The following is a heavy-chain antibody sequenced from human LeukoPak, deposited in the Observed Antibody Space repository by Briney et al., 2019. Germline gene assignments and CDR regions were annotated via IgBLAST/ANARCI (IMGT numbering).Heavy chain of an antibody. J-gene: IGHJ3*02. Sequence: GGSLRLSCAASGFTFSDHHMDWVRQAPGKGLEWVGRTRNKANSYTTEYAASVKGRFTISRDDSKNSLYLQMNSLKTEDTAVYYCARERRYYDSGEAFDIWGQGTMVTVSS. V-gene: IGHV3-72*01. CDR3: ARERRYYDSGEAFDI. CDR2: TRNKANSYTT. CDR1: GFTFSDHH. D-gene: IGHD3-22*01.